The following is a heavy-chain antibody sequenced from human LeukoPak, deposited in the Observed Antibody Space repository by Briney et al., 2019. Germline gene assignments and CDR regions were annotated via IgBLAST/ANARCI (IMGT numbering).Heavy chain of an antibody. V-gene: IGHV3-48*04. CDR1: AFTFSTYA. CDR2: ISSSGSTI. CDR3: ARDRYYGSGFFDY. D-gene: IGHD3-10*01. Sequence: GGSLRLSCAASAFTFSTYAMHWVRQAPGKGLEWVSYISSSGSTIYYADSVKGRFTISRDNAKNSLYLQMNSLRAEDTAVYYCARDRYYGSGFFDYWGQGTLVTVSS. J-gene: IGHJ4*02.